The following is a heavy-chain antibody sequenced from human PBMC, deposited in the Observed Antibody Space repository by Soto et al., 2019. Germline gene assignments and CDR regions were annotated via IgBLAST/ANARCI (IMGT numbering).Heavy chain of an antibody. CDR3: ARVDSSSPGGAHFDY. V-gene: IGHV4-4*02. J-gene: IGHJ4*02. Sequence: QVQLQESGPGLVKPSGTLSLTCAVSGGSISRSNWWSWVRQPPGKGLEWIGEIYHSGSTNYNPSLKSRVTISVDKSKNQFSLKLSSVTAADTAVYYCARVDSSSPGGAHFDYWGQGTLVTVSS. CDR1: GGSISRSNW. CDR2: IYHSGST. D-gene: IGHD6-13*01.